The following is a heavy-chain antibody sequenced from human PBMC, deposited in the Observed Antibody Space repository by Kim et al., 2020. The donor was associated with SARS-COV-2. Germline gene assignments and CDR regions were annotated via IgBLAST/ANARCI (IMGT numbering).Heavy chain of an antibody. D-gene: IGHD2-21*01. V-gene: IGHV4-39*07. J-gene: IGHJ4*02. CDR2: IYYSGST. Sequence: SETLSLTCTVSGGSISSSSYYWGWIRQPPGKGLEWIGSIYYSGSTYYNPSLKSRVTISVDTSKNQFSLKLSSVTAADTAVYYCARAYGGGDCYGYWGQGTLVTVSS. CDR1: GGSISSSSYY. CDR3: ARAYGGGDCYGY.